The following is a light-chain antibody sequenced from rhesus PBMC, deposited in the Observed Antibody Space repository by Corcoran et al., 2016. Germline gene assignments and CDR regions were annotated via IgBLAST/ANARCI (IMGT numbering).Light chain of an antibody. CDR1: QGISSY. V-gene: IGKV1-25*01. CDR2: KAS. Sequence: DIQMTQSPSSLYASVGDTVTTTCRARQGISSYLAWYQKKPGKAPKFLIDKASTLQSGVPSRFIGSGSGTSFTLTIRGLQPEDLTPYYCQQHNSDPPTFGGGTKVQLQ. J-gene: IGKJ4*01. CDR3: QQHNSDPPT.